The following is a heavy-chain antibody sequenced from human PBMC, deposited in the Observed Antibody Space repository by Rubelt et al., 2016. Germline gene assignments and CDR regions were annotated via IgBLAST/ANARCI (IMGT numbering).Heavy chain of an antibody. CDR2: IHHSGAT. J-gene: IGHJ5*02. CDR1: GGSFSGYN. CDR3: AGGNRVSMIVTCISDWFDP. D-gene: IGHD3-22*01. Sequence: QVPLQQWGAGLLKPSETLSLTCAVYGGSFSGYNWSWIRQSPGKGLEWIGEIHHSGATKYNPSLKSRVPIVERHTKKPFSLNWTPVTAAETAVCFCAGGNRVSMIVTCISDWFDPWGQGTPVTVS. V-gene: IGHV4-34*01.